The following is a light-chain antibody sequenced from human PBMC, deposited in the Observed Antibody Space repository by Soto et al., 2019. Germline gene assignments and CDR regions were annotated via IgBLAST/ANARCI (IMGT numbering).Light chain of an antibody. CDR1: QSVSSY. V-gene: IGKV3-11*01. Sequence: EIVLTQSPATLSLSPGERATLSCRASQSVSSYLAWYQQKPGQAPRLLIYDASNRATGIPARFSGSGSGTDITIHIRSLGHEDLALYHCQQPSNWPPLTFGGGTKVEIK. J-gene: IGKJ4*01. CDR2: DAS. CDR3: QQPSNWPPLT.